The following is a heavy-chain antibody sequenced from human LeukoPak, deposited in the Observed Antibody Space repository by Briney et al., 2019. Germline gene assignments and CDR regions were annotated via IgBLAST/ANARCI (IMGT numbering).Heavy chain of an antibody. V-gene: IGHV3-30*02. CDR3: ARVGRLGAVSYYYMDV. J-gene: IGHJ6*03. CDR2: IRYDGSNK. D-gene: IGHD1-26*01. Sequence: GGSLRLSCAASGFTFSSYGMHWVRQAPGKGLEWVAFIRYDGSNKYYADSVKGRFTISRDNSKNTLYLQMNSLRAEDTAVYYCARVGRLGAVSYYYMDVWGKGTTVTVSS. CDR1: GFTFSSYG.